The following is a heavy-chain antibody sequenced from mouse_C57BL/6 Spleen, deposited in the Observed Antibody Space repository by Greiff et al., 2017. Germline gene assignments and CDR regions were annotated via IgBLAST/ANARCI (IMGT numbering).Heavy chain of an antibody. CDR1: GFTFSDYG. CDR2: ISSGSSTI. Sequence: EVKLMESGGGLVKPGGSLKLSCAASGFTFSDYGMHWVRQAPEKGLEWVAYISSGSSTIYYADTVKGRFTISRDNAKNTLFLQMTSLRSEDTAMYYCARDRTGTWFAYWGQGTLVTVSA. J-gene: IGHJ3*01. D-gene: IGHD4-1*01. V-gene: IGHV5-17*01. CDR3: ARDRTGTWFAY.